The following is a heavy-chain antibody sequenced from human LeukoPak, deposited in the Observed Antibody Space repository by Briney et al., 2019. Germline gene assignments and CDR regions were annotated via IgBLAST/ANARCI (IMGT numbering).Heavy chain of an antibody. D-gene: IGHD5-12*01. CDR1: GYTFTSYD. Sequence: ASVKASCKASGYTFTSYDINWVRQATGQGLEWMGWMNANSGNTGYAQKFQGRVTITRNTSISTAYMELSSLRSEDTAVYYCARGRRYSGYDSLGYWGQGTLVTVSS. CDR2: MNANSGNT. J-gene: IGHJ4*02. CDR3: ARGRRYSGYDSLGY. V-gene: IGHV1-8*03.